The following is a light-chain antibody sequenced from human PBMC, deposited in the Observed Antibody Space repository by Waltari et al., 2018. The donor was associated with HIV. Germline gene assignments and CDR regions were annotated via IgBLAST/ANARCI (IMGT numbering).Light chain of an antibody. CDR1: HDIDNY. J-gene: IGKJ3*01. CDR3: QHYNFYPFT. Sequence: DIQMTQSPSALSASVGDRVTITCRASHDIDNYLAWFQQKAGKAPKSLIYGASILQSGVPSKFSGSGSGSHFTLTINNLQPEDVATYFCQHYNFYPFTFGPGTKV. CDR2: GAS. V-gene: IGKV1-16*02.